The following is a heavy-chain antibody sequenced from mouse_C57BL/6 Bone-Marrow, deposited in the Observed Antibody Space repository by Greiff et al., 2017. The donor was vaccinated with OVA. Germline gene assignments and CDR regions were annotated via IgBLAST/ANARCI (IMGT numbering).Heavy chain of an antibody. CDR1: GFTFSDYG. Sequence: EVKVVESGGGLVKPGGSLKLSCAASGFTFSDYGLHWVRQAPETGLEWVAYISSGSSTIYYADTVKGRFTISRDNAKNTLFLQMTSLRSEDTAMYYCARYYYGRGYAMDYWGQGTSVTVSS. CDR2: ISSGSSTI. D-gene: IGHD1-1*01. V-gene: IGHV5-17*01. CDR3: ARYYYGRGYAMDY. J-gene: IGHJ4*01.